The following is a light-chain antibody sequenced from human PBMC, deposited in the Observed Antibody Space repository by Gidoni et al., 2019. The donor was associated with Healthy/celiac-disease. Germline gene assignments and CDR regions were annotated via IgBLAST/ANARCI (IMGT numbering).Light chain of an antibody. J-gene: IGKJ1*01. V-gene: IGKV3-20*01. CDR1: QSVSSSY. CDR3: QQYGSSPRT. CDR2: GAS. Sequence: DIVLTQSPVTLSLSPGERATLSCRASQSVSSSYLAWYQQKPGQAPRLLIYGASSRATGIPDRFRGSGSGTDFTLTISRLEPEDFAVYYCQQYGSSPRTFGQGTKVEIK.